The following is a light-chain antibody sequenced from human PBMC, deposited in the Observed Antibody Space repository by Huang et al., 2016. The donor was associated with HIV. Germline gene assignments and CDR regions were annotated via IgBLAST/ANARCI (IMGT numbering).Light chain of an antibody. Sequence: DIVMTQSPDSLAVSLGERAAINCKSSQSLLYRSNNKNYLAWYQQKPGQPPKLLIYWAATRESGVPDRFSGSGSVTDFTLTISSLQAADVAVYYCQQYYNTPFTFGPGTKVDIK. CDR1: QSLLYRSNNKNY. CDR3: QQYYNTPFT. V-gene: IGKV4-1*01. J-gene: IGKJ3*01. CDR2: WAA.